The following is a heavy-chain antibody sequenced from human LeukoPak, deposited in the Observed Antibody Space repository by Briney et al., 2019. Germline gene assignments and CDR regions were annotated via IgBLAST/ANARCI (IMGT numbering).Heavy chain of an antibody. CDR3: ARDLDTYVVLTAYDTFDM. CDR1: GFTFSNYW. Sequence: PGGSLRLSCEGSGFTFSNYWMTRVRQAPEKGLEWVANIKPSGSEKHYADSVEGRFTISRDNAKNSLYLQMNSLRAEDTAVYYCARDLDTYVVLTAYDTFDMWGQGTMVTVSS. V-gene: IGHV3-7*01. CDR2: IKPSGSEK. J-gene: IGHJ3*02. D-gene: IGHD2-21*02.